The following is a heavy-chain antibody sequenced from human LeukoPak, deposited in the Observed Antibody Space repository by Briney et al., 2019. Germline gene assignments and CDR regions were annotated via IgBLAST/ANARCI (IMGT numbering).Heavy chain of an antibody. J-gene: IGHJ4*02. CDR1: GYTFTGYY. D-gene: IGHD3-22*01. Sequence: GASVKASCKASGYTFTGYYMHWVRQAPGQGLEWMGRINPNSGGTNYAQKFQGRVTMTRDTSISTAYMELSRLRSDDTAVYYCARDDYSSGYYLDYWGQGTLVTVSS. CDR3: ARDDYSSGYYLDY. V-gene: IGHV1-2*06. CDR2: INPNSGGT.